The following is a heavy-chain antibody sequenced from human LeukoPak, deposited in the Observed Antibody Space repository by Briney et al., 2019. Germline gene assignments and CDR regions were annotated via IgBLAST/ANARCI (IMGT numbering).Heavy chain of an antibody. J-gene: IGHJ4*02. V-gene: IGHV4-4*07. CDR1: GGSIRNYY. D-gene: IGHD3-22*01. CDR3: ARVQQGYYYDSSGYPASFDY. CDR2: IYTSGRT. Sequence: SETLSLTCTVSGGSIRNYYWNWIRQPARKGLEWIGRIYTSGRTNYNPSLKSRVTMSVDTSKNQFSLELSSVTAADTAVYYCARVQQGYYYDSSGYPASFDYWGQGTLVTVSS.